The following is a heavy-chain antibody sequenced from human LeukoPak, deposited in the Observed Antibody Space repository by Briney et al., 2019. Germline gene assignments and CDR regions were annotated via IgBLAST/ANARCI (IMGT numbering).Heavy chain of an antibody. J-gene: IGHJ4*02. V-gene: IGHV3-7*05. CDR3: ARDKYNRGWYSEN. D-gene: IGHD6-19*01. Sequence: PGGSLRLSCAASGITFSRSWMSWVRQAPGKGLEWVAFIKEDGGEIFYVDSVKGRFTISRDNAENFLYLQMNSLRAEDTAVYYCARDKYNRGWYSENWGQGTLVTVSS. CDR1: GITFSRSW. CDR2: IKEDGGEI.